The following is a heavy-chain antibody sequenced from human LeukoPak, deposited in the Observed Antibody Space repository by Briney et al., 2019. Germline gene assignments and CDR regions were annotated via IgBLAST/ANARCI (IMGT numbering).Heavy chain of an antibody. D-gene: IGHD1-14*01. Sequence: GGSLRLSYAASGFTFSHYGMHWVRQAPGKGLEWVAAIRSDGSETFYAESVKGRLTVSRDQSKNTLYLQIDSLRVEDTAVYYCVRKFATGDWGQGTLVTVSS. J-gene: IGHJ4*02. CDR3: VRKFATGD. V-gene: IGHV3-33*01. CDR1: GFTFSHYG. CDR2: IRSDGSET.